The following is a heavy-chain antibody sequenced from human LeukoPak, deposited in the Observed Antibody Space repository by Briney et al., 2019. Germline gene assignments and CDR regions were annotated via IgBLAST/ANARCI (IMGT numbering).Heavy chain of an antibody. CDR1: GGSFSGYY. J-gene: IGHJ6*03. CDR2: INHSGST. CDR3: ARGFWSGYRYYYYYYMDV. D-gene: IGHD3-3*01. V-gene: IGHV4-34*01. Sequence: SETLSLTCAVYGGSFSGYYWSWIRQPPGKGLEGIGEINHSGSTNYNPSPKSRVTISVDTSKNQFSLKLSSVTAADTAVYYCARGFWSGYRYYYYYYMDVWGKGTTVSVSS.